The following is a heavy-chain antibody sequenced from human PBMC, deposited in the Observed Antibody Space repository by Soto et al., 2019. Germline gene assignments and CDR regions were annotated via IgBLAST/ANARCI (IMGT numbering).Heavy chain of an antibody. J-gene: IGHJ4*02. CDR1: GGSIGSGNHY. CDR3: VTEGKSVHYGGTRHLDY. Sequence: QVQLQESGPGLVKPSQTLSLTCTVSGGSIGSGNHYWTWIRQPPGKGLEWIGYIFKSESTYYNPSLKSGVTISVDTSKNQFSLKLSTVTAADTAVYYCVTEGKSVHYGGTRHLDYWGQGILVTVSS. CDR2: IFKSEST. D-gene: IGHD4-17*01. V-gene: IGHV4-30-4*01.